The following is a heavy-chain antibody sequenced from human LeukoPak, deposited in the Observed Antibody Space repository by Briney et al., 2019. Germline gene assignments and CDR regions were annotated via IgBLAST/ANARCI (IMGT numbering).Heavy chain of an antibody. D-gene: IGHD5-12*01. CDR2: IIPIFGTA. J-gene: IGHJ6*03. CDR3: ASVANYYYYYMDV. CDR1: GYTFTGYY. V-gene: IGHV1-69*05. Sequence: SVKVSCKASGYTFTGYYMHWVRQAPGQGLEWMGGIIPIFGTANYAQKFQGRVTITTDESTSTAYMELSSLRSEDTAVYYCASVANYYYYYMDVWGKGTTVTVSS.